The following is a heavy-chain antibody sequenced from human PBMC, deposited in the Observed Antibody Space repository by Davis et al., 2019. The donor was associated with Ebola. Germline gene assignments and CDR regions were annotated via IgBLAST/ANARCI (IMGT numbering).Heavy chain of an antibody. J-gene: IGHJ4*02. Sequence: GGSLRLSCAASGFTFSSYGMHWVRQAPGKGLEWVAVISYDGSNKYYADSVKGRFTISRDNSKNTLYLQMNSLRAEDTAVYYCARVGRPSGNYYHFDYWGQGTLVTVSP. CDR1: GFTFSSYG. CDR3: ARVGRPSGNYYHFDY. D-gene: IGHD1-26*01. CDR2: ISYDGSNK. V-gene: IGHV3-30*03.